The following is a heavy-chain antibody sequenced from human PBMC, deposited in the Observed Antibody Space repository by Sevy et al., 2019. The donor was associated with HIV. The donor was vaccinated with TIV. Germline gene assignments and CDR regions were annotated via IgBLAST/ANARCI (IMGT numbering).Heavy chain of an antibody. CDR1: GFAVNDKY. CDR2: IFSSGST. CDR3: VSLFLSYRSGWSYFDY. Sequence: GSLRLSCAISGFAVNDKYIIWVRQAPGKGLEWVSVIFSSGSTYYADSAKGRFTISRDNSKNTVDLQMNSVRAEDTAVYYCVSLFLSYRSGWSYFDYWGQGTLVTVSS. V-gene: IGHV3-66*02. J-gene: IGHJ4*02. D-gene: IGHD6-19*01.